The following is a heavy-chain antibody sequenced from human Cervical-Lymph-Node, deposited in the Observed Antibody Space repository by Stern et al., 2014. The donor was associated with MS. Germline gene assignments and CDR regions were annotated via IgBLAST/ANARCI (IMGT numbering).Heavy chain of an antibody. V-gene: IGHV2-5*02. CDR2: IYWDDDK. J-gene: IGHJ3*01. CDR3: AHARRDGYNLAFDF. CDR1: GFSLSTSGVG. D-gene: IGHD5-24*01. Sequence: QITLKESGPTLVRPTQTLTLTCAFSGFSLSTSGVGVGWIRQTPGKALEWLALIYWDDDKRYRPSLRSRLTITKDTSKNQVVLTMTNMDPVDTATYYCAHARRDGYNLAFDFWGQGTMVTVSS.